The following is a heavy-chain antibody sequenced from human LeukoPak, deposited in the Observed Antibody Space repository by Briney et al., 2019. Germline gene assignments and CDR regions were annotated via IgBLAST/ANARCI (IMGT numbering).Heavy chain of an antibody. J-gene: IGHJ4*02. CDR1: GGSISSYY. V-gene: IGHV4-4*07. CDR3: ARDLMYSSGWYEMESFDY. D-gene: IGHD6-19*01. Sequence: SETLSLTCTVSGGSISSYYWSWIRQPAGKGLEWIGRIYTSGSTNYNPSLKSRVTMSVDTSKNQSSLKLSSVTAADTAVYYCARDLMYSSGWYEMESFDYWGQGTLVTVSS. CDR2: IYTSGST.